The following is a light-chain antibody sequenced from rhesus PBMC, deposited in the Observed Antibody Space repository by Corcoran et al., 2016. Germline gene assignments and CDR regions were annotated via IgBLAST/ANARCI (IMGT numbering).Light chain of an antibody. V-gene: IGLV3-44*01. CDR1: NIGNNN. Sequence: SYDLTQPPSVSVSPGQPARFTCGGDNIGNNNVHWYQQKPPQAPLLVIYFADERPSGIPERFSGSKSATTATLTISGVEAGDEADYFCQGGDTSRDQYIFVGGTRLTVL. J-gene: IGLJ1*01. CDR2: FAD. CDR3: QGGDTSRDQYI.